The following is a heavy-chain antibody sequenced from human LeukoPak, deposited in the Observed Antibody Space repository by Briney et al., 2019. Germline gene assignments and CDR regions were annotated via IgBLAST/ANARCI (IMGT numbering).Heavy chain of an antibody. V-gene: IGHV3-48*01. CDR2: INSRGSTI. J-gene: IGHJ4*02. D-gene: IGHD1-7*01. CDR1: GFTFSSYS. Sequence: GGSLRLSCAASGFTFSSYSMNWVRQAPGKGLEWVSYINSRGSTIYYADSVKGRFTISRDNSKNTVYLQMNNLRADDTALYFCAKAADTNYFRYGDYWGQGTLVTVSS. CDR3: AKAADTNYFRYGDY.